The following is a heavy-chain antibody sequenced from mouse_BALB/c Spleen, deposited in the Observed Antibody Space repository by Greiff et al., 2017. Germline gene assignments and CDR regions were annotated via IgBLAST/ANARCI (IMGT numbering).Heavy chain of an antibody. V-gene: IGHV4-1*02. CDR3: ARRGTTVVPYYYAMDY. D-gene: IGHD1-1*01. CDR1: GFDFSRYW. J-gene: IGHJ4*01. Sequence: EVQRVESGGGLVQPGGSLKLSCAASGFDFSRYWMSWVRQAPGKGLEWIGEINPDSSTINYTPSLKDKFIISRDNAKNTLYLQMSKVRSEDTALYYCARRGTTVVPYYYAMDYWGQGTSVTVSS. CDR2: INPDSSTI.